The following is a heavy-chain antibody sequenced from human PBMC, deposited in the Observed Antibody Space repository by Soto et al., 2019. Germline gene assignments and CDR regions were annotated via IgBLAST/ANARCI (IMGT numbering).Heavy chain of an antibody. J-gene: IGHJ6*02. D-gene: IGHD6-6*01. V-gene: IGHV1-69*06. CDR2: IIPIFGTA. CDR1: GGTFSSYA. Sequence: QVQLVQSGAEVKKPGSSVKVSCKASGGTFSSYAISWVRQAPGQGLEWMGGIIPIFGTANYAQKLQGRVTMTTDTSTSTAYMELRSLRSDDTAVYYCARSPASIAARAGFYYYGMDVWGQGTTVTVSS. CDR3: ARSPASIAARAGFYYYGMDV.